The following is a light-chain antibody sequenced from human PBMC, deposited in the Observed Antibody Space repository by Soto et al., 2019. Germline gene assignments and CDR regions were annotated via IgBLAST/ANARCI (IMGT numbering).Light chain of an antibody. V-gene: IGKV1-39*01. CDR3: QQSYTTPYT. CDR2: ATS. Sequence: DIQMTQSPSSLSASVGDRVTITCRASQSITTYLNWYQQMPGKAPNLLIYATSSLQSGVPSRFSGSGSGTAFTLTISSLQPEDFATYYCQQSYTTPYTFGQGTKVEI. J-gene: IGKJ2*01. CDR1: QSITTY.